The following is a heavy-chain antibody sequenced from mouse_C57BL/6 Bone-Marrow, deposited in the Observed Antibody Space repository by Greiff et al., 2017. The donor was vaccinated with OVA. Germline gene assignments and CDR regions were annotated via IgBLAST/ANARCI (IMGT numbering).Heavy chain of an antibody. CDR1: GYSFTGYY. Sequence: EVQLQQSGPELVKPGASVKISCKASGYSFTGYYMNWVKQSPEKSLEWIGEINPSTGGTTYNQKFKAKATLTVDKSSSTAYMQLKSLTSEDSAVYYCASVTTVGFAYWGQGTLVTVSA. J-gene: IGHJ3*01. CDR3: ASVTTVGFAY. CDR2: INPSTGGT. V-gene: IGHV1-42*01. D-gene: IGHD1-1*01.